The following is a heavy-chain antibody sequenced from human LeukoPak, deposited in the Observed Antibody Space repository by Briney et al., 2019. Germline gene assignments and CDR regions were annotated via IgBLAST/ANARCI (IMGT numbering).Heavy chain of an antibody. CDR2: IYYSGST. Sequence: PSETLSLTCTVSGGSISSSSYYWGWIRQPPGKGLEWIGSIYYSGSTYYNPSLESRVTISVDTSKNQFSLKLSSVTAADTAVYYCARHALPYYYDTYFDYWGQGTLVTVSS. D-gene: IGHD3-22*01. CDR3: ARHALPYYYDTYFDY. V-gene: IGHV4-39*01. CDR1: GGSISSSSYY. J-gene: IGHJ4*02.